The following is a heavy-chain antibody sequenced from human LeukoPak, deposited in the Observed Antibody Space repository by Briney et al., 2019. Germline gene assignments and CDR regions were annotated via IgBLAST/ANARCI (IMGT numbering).Heavy chain of an antibody. CDR2: ISSSGSTI. V-gene: IGHV3-48*03. Sequence: GGSLRLSCAASGFTFSSYEMNWVRQAPGKGLEWVSYISSSGSTIYYADSVKGRFTISRDNAKNSLYLQMNSLRAEDTAVYYCAREGSTYGSGVDYWGQRTLVTVSS. CDR1: GFTFSSYE. J-gene: IGHJ4*02. D-gene: IGHD3-10*01. CDR3: AREGSTYGSGVDY.